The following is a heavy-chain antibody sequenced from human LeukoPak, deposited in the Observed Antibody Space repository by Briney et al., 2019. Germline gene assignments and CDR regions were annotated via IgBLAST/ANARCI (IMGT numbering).Heavy chain of an antibody. D-gene: IGHD6-19*01. CDR1: GGSFSGYY. Sequence: SETLSLTCAVYGGSFSGYYWSWIRQPPGKGLEWIGEINHSGSTNYNPPLKSRVTISVDTSKNQFSLKLSSVTAADTAVYYCARGRGSSGWYSKNAFDPWGQGTLVTVSS. J-gene: IGHJ5*02. CDR2: INHSGST. CDR3: ARGRGSSGWYSKNAFDP. V-gene: IGHV4-34*01.